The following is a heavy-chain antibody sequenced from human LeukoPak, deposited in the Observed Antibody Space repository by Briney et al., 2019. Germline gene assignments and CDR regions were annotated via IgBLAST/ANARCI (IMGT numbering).Heavy chain of an antibody. D-gene: IGHD6-19*01. CDR2: ISSSGSTI. CDR1: GFTFSSYE. V-gene: IGHV3-48*03. CDR3: AREEWLSRGLDY. Sequence: GGSLRLLCAASGFTFSSYEMNWVRRAPGKGVEGVSYISSSGSTIYYADSVTGRFTISRDNAKNSLYLQMNSLRAEDTAVYYCAREEWLSRGLDYWGQGTLVTVSS. J-gene: IGHJ4*02.